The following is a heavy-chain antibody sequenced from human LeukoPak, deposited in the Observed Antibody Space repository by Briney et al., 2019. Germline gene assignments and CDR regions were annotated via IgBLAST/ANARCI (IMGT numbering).Heavy chain of an antibody. V-gene: IGHV3-20*04. D-gene: IGHD3-22*01. J-gene: IGHJ4*02. CDR2: INWNGGST. CDR1: RFTFDDYG. Sequence: GGSLRLSCAASRFTFDDYGMSWVRQAPGKGLEWVSGINWNGGSTGYADSVKGRFTISRDNAKNSLYLQMNSLRAEDTALYYCAREPRGYYHDSSAADYWGQGTLVTVSS. CDR3: AREPRGYYHDSSAADY.